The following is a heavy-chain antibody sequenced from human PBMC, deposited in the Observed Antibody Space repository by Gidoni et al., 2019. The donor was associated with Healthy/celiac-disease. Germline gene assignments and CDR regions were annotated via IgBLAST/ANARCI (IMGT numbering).Heavy chain of an antibody. CDR2: IYSGGST. CDR3: ARVTSYYDFWSGYSNWFDP. Sequence: EVQLVESGGGLIQPGGSLRLSCAASGFNVSSNYTSCVRQGPGKGLGWVAVIYSGGSTYYADSVKGRFTISRDNSKNTLYLQMNSLRAEDTAVYYCARVTSYYDFWSGYSNWFDPWGQGTLVTVSS. D-gene: IGHD3-3*01. CDR1: GFNVSSNY. V-gene: IGHV3-53*01. J-gene: IGHJ5*02.